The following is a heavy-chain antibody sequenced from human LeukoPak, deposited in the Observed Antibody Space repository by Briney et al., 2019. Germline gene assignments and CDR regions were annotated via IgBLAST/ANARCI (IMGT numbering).Heavy chain of an antibody. CDR2: IYHSGST. CDR1: GGSISSSNW. V-gene: IGHV4-4*02. D-gene: IGHD3-22*01. CDR3: ARVPLYYYDSSGYSLAPYFDY. J-gene: IGHJ4*02. Sequence: SETLSLTCAVSGGSISSSNWWSWVRQPPGKGLEWIGEIYHSGSTNYNPSLKCRVTISVDKSKNQFSLKLSSVTAADTAVYYCARVPLYYYDSSGYSLAPYFDYWGQGTLVTVSS.